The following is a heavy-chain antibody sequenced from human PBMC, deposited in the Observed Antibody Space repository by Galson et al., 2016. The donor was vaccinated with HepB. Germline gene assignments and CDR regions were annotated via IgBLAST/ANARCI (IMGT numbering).Heavy chain of an antibody. CDR1: GFTFSSFT. CDR2: ISGWGGSS. J-gene: IGHJ6*04. D-gene: IGHD2-2*01. Sequence: SLRLSCAASGFTFSSFTMSWVRQAPGKGLEWVSDISGWGGSSSYADSVKGRFIISRDNTKNTLSLQMNSLRAEDTAVYYCVQGSTAPAVWGKGTTVTVSS. CDR3: VQGSTAPAV. V-gene: IGHV3-23*01.